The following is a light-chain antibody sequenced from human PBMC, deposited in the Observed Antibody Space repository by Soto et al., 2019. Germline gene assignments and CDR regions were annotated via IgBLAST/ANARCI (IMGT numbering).Light chain of an antibody. V-gene: IGKV1-9*01. CDR1: QDSTKY. CDR3: QGPNSRPGR. Sequence: YLAVGDRVTITCWASQDSTKYLAWYQQKPGKAPNLLIYDASTLHSRVPSRFSGSGSGTDFTLTLRCRHPGCFGVYNCQGPNSRPGRFAQGTKVDIK. J-gene: IGKJ1*01. CDR2: DAS.